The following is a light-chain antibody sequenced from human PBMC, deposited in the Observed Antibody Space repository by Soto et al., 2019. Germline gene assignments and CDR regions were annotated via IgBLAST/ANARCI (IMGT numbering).Light chain of an antibody. CDR2: GAS. J-gene: IGKJ1*01. CDR1: QSVSSSY. V-gene: IGKV3-20*01. CDR3: QQYGSSPRT. Sequence: EIVLTQSPGTLSLSPGERATLSCRASQSVSSSYLAWYQQKPGQAPRLLIYGASSMATGIPDRFSGSGSGTDFTLTISILEPEDFSVYYCQQYGSSPRTFGQGTKVEI.